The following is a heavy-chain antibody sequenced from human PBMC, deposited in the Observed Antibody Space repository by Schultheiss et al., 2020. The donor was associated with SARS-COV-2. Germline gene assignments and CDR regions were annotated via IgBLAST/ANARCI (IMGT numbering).Heavy chain of an antibody. Sequence: GGSLRLSCAASGFTFSSYWMSWVRQAPGKGLEWVSSISSSSSYIYYADSVKGRFTISRDNAKNSLYLQMNSLRAEDTAVYYCARDPVGLVVPAAIFDYWGQGTLVTVS. V-gene: IGHV3-21*01. J-gene: IGHJ4*02. CDR1: GFTFSSYW. D-gene: IGHD2-2*02. CDR3: ARDPVGLVVPAAIFDY. CDR2: ISSSSSYI.